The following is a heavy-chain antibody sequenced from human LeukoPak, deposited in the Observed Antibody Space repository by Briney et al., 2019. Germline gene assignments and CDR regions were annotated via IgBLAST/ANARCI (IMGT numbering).Heavy chain of an antibody. D-gene: IGHD1-26*01. Sequence: DPSETLSLTSAIYGGSFSGYYWSWIRQPPGKGLECIGEINHSGSTNYNPSLKSRVTISVHTSKNPFSLKLTSVTAADTAVYYCARGGSPVGATNDYWGQGTLVTVSS. CDR3: ARGGSPVGATNDY. V-gene: IGHV4-34*01. CDR2: INHSGST. J-gene: IGHJ4*02. CDR1: GGSFSGYY.